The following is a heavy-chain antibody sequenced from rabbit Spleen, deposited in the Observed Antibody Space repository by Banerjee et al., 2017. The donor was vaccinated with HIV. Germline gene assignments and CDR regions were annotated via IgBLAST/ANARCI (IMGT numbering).Heavy chain of an antibody. CDR3: ARDTSSSFSTYGMDL. D-gene: IGHD1-1*01. V-gene: IGHV1S40*01. CDR2: IETGSSGFT. J-gene: IGHJ6*01. Sequence: QSLEESGGDMVKPGASLTLTCTASGVSFSSNYYMCWVRQAPGKGLEWIACIETGSSGFTYFASWAKGRFTCSKTSSTTVTLQMTRLTAADTATYFCARDTSSSFSTYGMDLWGQGTLVTVS. CDR1: GVSFSSNYY.